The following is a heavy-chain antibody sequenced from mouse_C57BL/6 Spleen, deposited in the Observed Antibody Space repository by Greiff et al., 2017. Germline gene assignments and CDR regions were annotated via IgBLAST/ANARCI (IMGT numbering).Heavy chain of an antibody. CDR1: GYTFTSYT. D-gene: IGHD1-1*01. J-gene: IGHJ2*01. CDR3: ARYGSSSYYFDY. Sequence: QVQLQESGAELARPGASVKMSCKASGYTFTSYTMHWVKQRPGQGLEWIGYINPSSGYTKYNQKFKDKATLTADKSSSTAYMQLSSLTSEDSAVYYWARYGSSSYYFDYWGQGTTLTVSS. V-gene: IGHV1-4*01. CDR2: INPSSGYT.